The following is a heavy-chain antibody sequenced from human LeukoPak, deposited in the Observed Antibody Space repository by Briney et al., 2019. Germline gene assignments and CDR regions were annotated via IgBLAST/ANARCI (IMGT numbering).Heavy chain of an antibody. J-gene: IGHJ6*04. CDR1: GFTFSSYS. V-gene: IGHV3-48*01. D-gene: IGHD6-13*01. Sequence: PGGSLRLSCAASGFTFSSYSMNWVRQAPGKGLEWVSYISSSSSTIYYADSVKGRFTISRDNAKNSLYLQMNSLRAEDTAVYYCARDVFVGSSWYRDTGDVWGKGTTVTVSS. CDR2: ISSSSSTI. CDR3: ARDVFVGSSWYRDTGDV.